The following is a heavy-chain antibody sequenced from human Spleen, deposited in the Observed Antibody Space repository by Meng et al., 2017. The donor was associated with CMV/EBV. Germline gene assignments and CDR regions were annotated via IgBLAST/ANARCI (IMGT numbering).Heavy chain of an antibody. D-gene: IGHD2-2*01. CDR3: ARVVPYCKSTSCPDY. J-gene: IGHJ4*02. Sequence: GGSLRLSCAVSGFTFSSYNMNWVRQAPGKGLEWVSFISSKSDYKYYADSVKGRFTVSRDNAKTSLYLQMNSLRVEDTAVYYCARVVPYCKSTSCPDYWGQGTLVTASS. CDR2: ISSKSDYK. CDR1: GFTFSSYN. V-gene: IGHV3-21*01.